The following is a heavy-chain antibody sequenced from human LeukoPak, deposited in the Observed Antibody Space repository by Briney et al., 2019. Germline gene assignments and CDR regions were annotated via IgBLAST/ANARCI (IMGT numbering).Heavy chain of an antibody. CDR2: VRKKVNSYTT. D-gene: IGHD3-3*01. Sequence: SGGSLRLSCAASGFNFSDHYIDWARQAPGKGLEWVGRVRKKVNSYTTEYAASVKGRFTISRDDSTNSLFLQMNSLKTEDTAVYYCVRSSPRFYFDYWGLGTLVTVSS. J-gene: IGHJ4*02. V-gene: IGHV3-72*01. CDR1: GFNFSDHY. CDR3: VRSSPRFYFDY.